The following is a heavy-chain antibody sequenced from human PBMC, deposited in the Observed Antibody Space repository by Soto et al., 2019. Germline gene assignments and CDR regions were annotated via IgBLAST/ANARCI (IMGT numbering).Heavy chain of an antibody. D-gene: IGHD3-16*01. J-gene: IGHJ5*02. CDR2: IGTQHDA. V-gene: IGHV3-13*01. CDR1: GFTFSTYD. CDR3: ARQASYRQGGGGWFDP. Sequence: EVQLVESGGGLVQPGGSLRLSCAASGFTFSTYDMHWVRQAPGKGLEWVSAIGTQHDAYYPDSVKGRFTTSRENAKNSLYLQIKSLRAGDTAVYYCARQASYRQGGGGWFDPWGQGTLVTVSS.